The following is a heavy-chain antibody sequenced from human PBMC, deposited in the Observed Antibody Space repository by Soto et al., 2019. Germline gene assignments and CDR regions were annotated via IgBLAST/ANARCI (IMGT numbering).Heavy chain of an antibody. Sequence: EVQLVESGGGYVQPGGSLRLSCAASGFTFSHHWMHWVRQAPGKGLVWVSRFNPDGSTTTYADSVKGRFTISRDNAKNTFHLQMNSLRAEDTAIYYCLGTGSNSYWGQGTLVTVSS. V-gene: IGHV3-74*01. D-gene: IGHD1-26*01. CDR1: GFTFSHHW. CDR2: FNPDGSTT. J-gene: IGHJ4*02. CDR3: LGTGSNSY.